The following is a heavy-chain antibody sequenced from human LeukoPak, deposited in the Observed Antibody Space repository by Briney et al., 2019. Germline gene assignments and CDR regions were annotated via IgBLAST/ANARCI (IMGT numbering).Heavy chain of an antibody. V-gene: IGHV3-64D*06. CDR1: GFTFSTYA. Sequence: PGGSLRLSCSASGFTFSTYAMHWVRQAPGKELEYVSAISTNGGSTYYADSVKGRFTISRDNSKNTVYLQMSSLRAEDTAAYYCVKDGLAFCGGDCYFDYWGQGTLVTVSS. CDR3: VKDGLAFCGGDCYFDY. D-gene: IGHD2-21*02. CDR2: ISTNGGST. J-gene: IGHJ4*02.